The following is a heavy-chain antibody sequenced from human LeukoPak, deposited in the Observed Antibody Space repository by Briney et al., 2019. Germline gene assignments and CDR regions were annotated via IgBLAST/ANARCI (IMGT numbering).Heavy chain of an antibody. Sequence: GGSLRLSSAASGFTLRTFAMSWVRQAPGKGLEWVSVFSSSAANIDYADSVTGRFTISRDISKNILYLQMNSLRAEDTAIYYCARLTGNHFDYWGQGTLVTVSS. CDR2: FSSSAANI. CDR1: GFTLRTFA. D-gene: IGHD1-14*01. J-gene: IGHJ4*02. V-gene: IGHV3-23*01. CDR3: ARLTGNHFDY.